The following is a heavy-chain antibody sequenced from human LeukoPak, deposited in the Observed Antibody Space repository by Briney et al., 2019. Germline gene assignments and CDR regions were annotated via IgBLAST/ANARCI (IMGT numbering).Heavy chain of an antibody. D-gene: IGHD3-3*01. CDR1: GGSLSGYY. CDR2: INHSGST. CDR3: ARRVDFWSGYYTFDY. V-gene: IGHV4-34*01. J-gene: IGHJ4*02. Sequence: SETPSLTCAVYGGSLSGYYWSWIRQPPGKGLEWIGEINHSGSTNYNPSLKSRVTISVDTSKNQFSLKLSSVTAADTAVYYCARRVDFWSGYYTFDYWGQGTLVTVSS.